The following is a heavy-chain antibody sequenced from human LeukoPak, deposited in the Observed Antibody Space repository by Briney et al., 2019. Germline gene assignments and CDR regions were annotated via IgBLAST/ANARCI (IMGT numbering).Heavy chain of an antibody. J-gene: IGHJ6*03. V-gene: IGHV3-30*02. CDR3: AKGSYTAYYYYMDV. CDR1: GFTFSNSG. CDR2: IWYGGSNK. D-gene: IGHD1-26*01. Sequence: PGGSLRLSCAASGFTFSNSGMHWVRQAPGKGLEWVAVIWYGGSNKYYADSVKGRFTISRDNSKNTLYLQMNSLRAEDTAVYYCAKGSYTAYYYYMDVWGKGTTVTVSS.